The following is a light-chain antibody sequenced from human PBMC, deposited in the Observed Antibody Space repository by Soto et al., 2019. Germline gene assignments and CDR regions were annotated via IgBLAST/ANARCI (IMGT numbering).Light chain of an antibody. CDR1: QGISYW. CDR2: ATS. Sequence: DIQMTQSPSFVSASVGDRVTITCRSSQGISYWLAWYQQKPGQAPKLLIYATSNLQGGVPSRFSGSGSGTDFTLTIGSLQPEDSATYYCQQSSSFPLTFGPGTKVDIK. V-gene: IGKV1-12*01. CDR3: QQSSSFPLT. J-gene: IGKJ3*01.